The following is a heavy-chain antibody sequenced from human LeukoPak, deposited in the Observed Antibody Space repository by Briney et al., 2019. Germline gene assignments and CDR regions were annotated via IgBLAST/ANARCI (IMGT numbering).Heavy chain of an antibody. D-gene: IGHD5-18*01. V-gene: IGHV4-34*01. J-gene: IGHJ3*02. CDR3: ARGIQLWSTNAFDI. Sequence: PSETLSLTCAVYGGSFSGYYWSWIRQPPGKGLEWIGEINHSGSTNYNPSLKSRVTISVDTSKNQFSLKLSSVTAADTAVYCCARGIQLWSTNAFDIWGQGTMVTVSS. CDR2: INHSGST. CDR1: GGSFSGYY.